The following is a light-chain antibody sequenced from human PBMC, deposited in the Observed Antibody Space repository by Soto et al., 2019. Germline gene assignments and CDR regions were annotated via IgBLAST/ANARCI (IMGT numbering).Light chain of an antibody. V-gene: IGKV3-15*01. CDR1: QSVDGN. CDR2: GAS. Sequence: EILMTQSPATLSVSPGERATLSRRASQSVDGNLAWYQQKPGQAPRLLIYGASTRATGISARFSGSGSGTEFTLTISSLQSEDFGVYYCQQYNNWWTFGQGTKVDIK. CDR3: QQYNNWWT. J-gene: IGKJ1*01.